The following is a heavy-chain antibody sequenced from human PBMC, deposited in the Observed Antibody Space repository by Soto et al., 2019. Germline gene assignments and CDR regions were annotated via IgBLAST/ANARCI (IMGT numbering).Heavy chain of an antibody. CDR2: IIPIFGTA. CDR1: GGTFSSYA. V-gene: IGHV1-69*13. J-gene: IGHJ6*02. D-gene: IGHD6-13*01. CDR3: ARAVSSSWFGRDYYYGMDV. Sequence: SVKVSCKASGGTFSSYAISWVRQAPGQGLEWMGGIIPIFGTANYAQKFQGRVTITADESTSTAYMELSSLRSEDTAVYYCARAVSSSWFGRDYYYGMDVWGQGTTVTVSS.